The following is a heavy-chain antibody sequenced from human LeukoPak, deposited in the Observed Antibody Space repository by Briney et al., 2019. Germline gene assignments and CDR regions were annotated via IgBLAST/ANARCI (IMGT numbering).Heavy chain of an antibody. CDR2: ISGSGGST. V-gene: IGHV3-23*01. CDR1: GFTFSSYA. D-gene: IGHD3-10*02. J-gene: IGHJ4*02. Sequence: GGSLRISCAASGFTFSSYAMSWVRQAPGKGLEWVSAISGSGGSTYYADSVKGRFTISRDNSKNTLYLQMNSLRAEDTAVYYCAKNRVARAPVFEELLTFDYWGQGTLVTVSS. CDR3: AKNRVARAPVFEELLTFDY.